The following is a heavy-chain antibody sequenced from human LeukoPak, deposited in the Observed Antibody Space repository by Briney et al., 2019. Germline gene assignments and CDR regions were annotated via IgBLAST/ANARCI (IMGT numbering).Heavy chain of an antibody. CDR1: GGSFSGYY. CDR2: INHSGST. J-gene: IGHJ4*02. CDR3: ARGWGGGYDYFY. V-gene: IGHV4-34*01. Sequence: SETLSLTCAVYGGSFSGYYWSWIRQPPGKGLEWIGEINHSGSTNYNPSLKSRVTISVDTSKNQFSLKLSSVTAADTAVYYCARGWGGGYDYFYWGQGTLVTVSS. D-gene: IGHD5-12*01.